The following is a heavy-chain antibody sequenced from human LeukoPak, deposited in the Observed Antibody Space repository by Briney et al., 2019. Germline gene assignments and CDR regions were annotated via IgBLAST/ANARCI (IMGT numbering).Heavy chain of an antibody. CDR3: ARSLARYYYDSSGPIDY. D-gene: IGHD3-22*01. Sequence: ASVKVSCKASGYTFTSYGISWVRQAPGQGLEWMGWISAYNGNTNYAQKLQGRVTMTTDTSTSTAHMELRSLRSDDTAVYYCARSLARYYYDSSGPIDYWGQGTLVTVSS. CDR1: GYTFTSYG. CDR2: ISAYNGNT. J-gene: IGHJ4*02. V-gene: IGHV1-18*01.